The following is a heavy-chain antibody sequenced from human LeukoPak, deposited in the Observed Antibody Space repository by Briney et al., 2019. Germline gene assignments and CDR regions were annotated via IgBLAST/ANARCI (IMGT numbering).Heavy chain of an antibody. CDR1: GFTFSSYA. V-gene: IGHV3-7*01. Sequence: PGGSLRLSCAASGFTFSSYAMSWVRQAPGKGLEWVANINQDGSELYYVDSVKGRFTISRDDAKNSLYLQMNSLRAEDTAVYYCVGADTRWGQGTLVTVSS. J-gene: IGHJ4*02. CDR2: INQDGSEL. CDR3: VGADTR.